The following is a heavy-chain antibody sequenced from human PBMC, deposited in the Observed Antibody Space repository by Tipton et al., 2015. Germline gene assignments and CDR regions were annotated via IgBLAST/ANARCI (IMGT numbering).Heavy chain of an antibody. J-gene: IGHJ4*02. V-gene: IGHV3-49*04. CDR3: ARDSWGNCIGPSCYSFDS. CDR2: IRTNSYAGTT. D-gene: IGHD2-15*01. CDR1: GFNFGEYA. Sequence: SLRLSCAASGFNFGEYALSWVRQAPGKGLEWVGFIRTNSYAGTTEYAASVRDRFVISRDDSKNIAYLQMNSLKAEDTAVYYCARDSWGNCIGPSCYSFDSWGQGTLVTVSS.